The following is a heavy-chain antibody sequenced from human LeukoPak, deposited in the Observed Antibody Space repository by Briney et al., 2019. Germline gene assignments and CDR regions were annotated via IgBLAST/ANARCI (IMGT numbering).Heavy chain of an antibody. CDR1: GFTVSSNY. V-gene: IGHV3-53*05. J-gene: IGHJ3*02. CDR3: AKDGTAMASDAFDI. Sequence: GGSLRLSCAASGFTVSSNYMSWVRQAPGKGLEWVSFIYSAGNTYYADFVKGRFTISRDNSKNSLYLQMNSLRTEDTALYYCAKDGTAMASDAFDIWGQGTMVTVSS. D-gene: IGHD5-18*01. CDR2: IYSAGNT.